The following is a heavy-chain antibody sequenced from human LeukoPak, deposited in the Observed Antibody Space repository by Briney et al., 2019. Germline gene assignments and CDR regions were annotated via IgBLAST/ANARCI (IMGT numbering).Heavy chain of an antibody. D-gene: IGHD3-16*01. Sequence: ASVKVSCKASGYTFTSYHINWVRQATGQGLEWMGWMSPNSGDTGYAQQFQGRVTMTRDTSINTVYMELNSLRSEDTAVYYCARGVSQGVDYWGRGTLVTVSS. J-gene: IGHJ4*02. CDR3: ARGVSQGVDY. V-gene: IGHV1-8*01. CDR1: GYTFTSYH. CDR2: MSPNSGDT.